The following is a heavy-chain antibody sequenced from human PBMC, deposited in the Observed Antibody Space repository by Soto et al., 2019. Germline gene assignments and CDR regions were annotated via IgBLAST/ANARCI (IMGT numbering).Heavy chain of an antibody. Sequence: QVQLVESGGGVVQPGRSLRLSCAASGFTFSSYAMHWVRQAPGKGLEWVAVISYDGSNKYYADSVKGRFTISRDNSKNTLYLQMNSLRAEDTAVYYCARVSAVAGTSFDDWGQGTLVTVSS. CDR3: ARVSAVAGTSFDD. V-gene: IGHV3-30-3*01. D-gene: IGHD6-19*01. CDR1: GFTFSSYA. J-gene: IGHJ4*02. CDR2: ISYDGSNK.